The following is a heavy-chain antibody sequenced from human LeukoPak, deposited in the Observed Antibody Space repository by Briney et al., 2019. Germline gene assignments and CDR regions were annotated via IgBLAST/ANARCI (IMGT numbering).Heavy chain of an antibody. CDR1: GFTFSSYS. Sequence: PGGSLRLSCAASGFTFSSYSMNWVRQAPGKGLEWVSYISSSGSTIYYAGSVKGRFTISRDNAKNSLYLQMNSLRAEDTAVYYCATRVTSSSPDYWGQGTLVTVSS. CDR3: ATRVTSSSPDY. J-gene: IGHJ4*02. CDR2: ISSSGSTI. V-gene: IGHV3-48*04. D-gene: IGHD6-13*01.